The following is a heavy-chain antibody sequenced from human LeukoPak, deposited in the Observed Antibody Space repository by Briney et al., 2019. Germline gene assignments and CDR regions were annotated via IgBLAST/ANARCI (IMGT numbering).Heavy chain of an antibody. J-gene: IGHJ4*02. CDR1: GFTFSSYA. D-gene: IGHD5-12*01. V-gene: IGHV3-23*01. CDR2: ISGSGGST. CDR3: ARMATIRNSFYFDY. Sequence: GGSLRLSCAASGFTFSSYAMSWVRQAPGKGLEWVSAISGSGGSTYYADSVKGRFTISRDNSKNTLYLQMNSLRDEDTAVYYCARMATIRNSFYFDYWGQGTLVTVSS.